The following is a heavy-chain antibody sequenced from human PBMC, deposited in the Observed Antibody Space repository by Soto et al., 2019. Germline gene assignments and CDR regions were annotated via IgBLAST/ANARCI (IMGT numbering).Heavy chain of an antibody. CDR3: VIGRYSSTWYYASDY. Sequence: QVQLVQSGAEVKKRGASVKVSCKASGYTFTTYHINWVRQATGEGLEWMGWMNHNSGNTGLAQKFQGRVPLNRDNSISTAYMERNSLRSEDTAVYYWVIGRYSSTWYYASDYWSQGTLVTVSS. V-gene: IGHV1-8*01. CDR2: MNHNSGNT. CDR1: GYTFTTYH. D-gene: IGHD6-13*01. J-gene: IGHJ4*02.